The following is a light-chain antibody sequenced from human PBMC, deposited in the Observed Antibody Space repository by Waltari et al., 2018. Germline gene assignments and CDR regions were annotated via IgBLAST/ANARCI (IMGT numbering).Light chain of an antibody. CDR2: KAP. J-gene: IGKJ1*01. CDR3: QQYNSYPLT. Sequence: IQMTQSPSTLSASVGDRVTITCRASQNINSWLAWYQQKPGKASKFLIYKAPRLESGVSSRFSGSGTERELALTLSSLQPDDFGTYSCQQYNSYPLTFGQGAKVEIK. CDR1: QNINSW. V-gene: IGKV1-5*03.